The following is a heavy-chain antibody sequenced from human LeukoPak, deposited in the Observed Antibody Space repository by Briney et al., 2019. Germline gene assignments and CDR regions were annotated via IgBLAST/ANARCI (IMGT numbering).Heavy chain of an antibody. D-gene: IGHD6-19*01. CDR1: RFTFSSYA. J-gene: IGHJ3*02. CDR3: AKDQARLAVAGHDAFDI. CDR2: ISGSGGST. Sequence: PGGSLRLSCAPSRFTFSSYAMSWVRQAPGKGLEWVSAISGSGGSTYYADSVKGRFTISRDNSKNTLYLQMNSLRAEDTAVYYCAKDQARLAVAGHDAFDIWGQGTMVTVSS. V-gene: IGHV3-23*01.